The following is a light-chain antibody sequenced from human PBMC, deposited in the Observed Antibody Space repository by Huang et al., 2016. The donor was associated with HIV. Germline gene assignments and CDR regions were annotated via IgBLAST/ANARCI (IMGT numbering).Light chain of an antibody. J-gene: IGKJ1*01. CDR3: QQYNSFPWT. CDR1: QSISTW. Sequence: DIQMTQPSATLSASVGDRVTIACRASQSISTWLAWYQQKPGKAPNLLIYGAATLESGVPSRFSGGGSGTDFTLTISSLQPDDFATYYCQQYNSFPWTFGQGTKVEV. V-gene: IGKV1-5*03. CDR2: GAA.